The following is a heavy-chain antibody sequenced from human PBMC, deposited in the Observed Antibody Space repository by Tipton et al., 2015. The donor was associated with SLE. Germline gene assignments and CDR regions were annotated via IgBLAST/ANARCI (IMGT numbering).Heavy chain of an antibody. CDR2: IYYSGST. V-gene: IGHV4-39*07. Sequence: TLSLTCTVSNGSISSSPYYWGWIRQSPGKGLEWVGSIYYSGSTYYNPSLKSRVNISVDTSRNQCSLNLTSVTAADTAVYYCARGPYYYMDVWGKGTTVTVSS. CDR3: ARGPYYYMDV. CDR1: NGSISSSPYY. J-gene: IGHJ6*03.